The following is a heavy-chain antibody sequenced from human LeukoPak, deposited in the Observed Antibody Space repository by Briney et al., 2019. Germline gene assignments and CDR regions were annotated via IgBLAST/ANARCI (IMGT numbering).Heavy chain of an antibody. V-gene: IGHV3-66*01. Sequence: GGSLRLSCAASGFTVSSNYMSWVRQAPGKGLEWVSVIYSGGSTYYADSVKGRFTISRDNSKNTLYLQMNSLRAEDTAVYYCANQYYDFWSGYLFWGQGTLVTVSS. CDR1: GFTVSSNY. CDR2: IYSGGST. CDR3: ANQYYDFWSGYLF. J-gene: IGHJ4*02. D-gene: IGHD3-3*01.